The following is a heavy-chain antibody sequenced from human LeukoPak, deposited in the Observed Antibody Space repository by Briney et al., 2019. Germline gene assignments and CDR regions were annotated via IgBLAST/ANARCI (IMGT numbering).Heavy chain of an antibody. V-gene: IGHV3-21*01. J-gene: IGHJ5*02. CDR3: ARDRNRAYYYDSSGNP. D-gene: IGHD3-22*01. Sequence: GGSLRLSCAASGFTFSSYSMNWVRQAPGKGLEWVSSISSSSSYIYYADSVKGRFTISRDNAKNSLYLQMNSLRAEDTAVYYCARDRNRAYYYDSSGNPWGQGTLVTVSS. CDR2: ISSSSSYI. CDR1: GFTFSSYS.